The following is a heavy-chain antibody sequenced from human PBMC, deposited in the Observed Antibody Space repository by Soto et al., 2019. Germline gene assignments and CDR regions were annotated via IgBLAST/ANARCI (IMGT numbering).Heavy chain of an antibody. CDR2: IYYSGST. CDR1: GGSISSYY. CDR3: AREYDSSGYYSLFDY. Sequence: PSETLSLTCTVSGGSISSYYWSWIRQPPGKGLEWIGYIYYSGSTNYNPSLKSRVTISVDTSKNQFSLKLSSVTAADTAVYYCAREYDSSGYYSLFDYWGQGTLVTVSS. J-gene: IGHJ4*02. V-gene: IGHV4-59*08. D-gene: IGHD3-22*01.